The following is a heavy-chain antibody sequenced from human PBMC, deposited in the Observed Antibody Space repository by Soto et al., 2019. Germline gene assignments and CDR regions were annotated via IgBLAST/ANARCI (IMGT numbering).Heavy chain of an antibody. CDR2: IYYSESS. D-gene: IGHD6-13*01. Sequence: PSETLSLTCTVSGGSISSSSYYWGWIRQPPGKGLVWIGRIYYSESSYYNPSLKSRVTIPVDTSKNQFSLKLSSVTAADTAVYYCARPVSSIWYGYWGHGTLVTLSS. J-gene: IGHJ5*01. V-gene: IGHV4-39*01. CDR1: GGSISSSSYY. CDR3: ARPVSSIWYGY.